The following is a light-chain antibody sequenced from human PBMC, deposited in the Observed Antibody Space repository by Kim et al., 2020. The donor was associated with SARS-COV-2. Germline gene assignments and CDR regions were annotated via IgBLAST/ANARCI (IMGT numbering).Light chain of an antibody. V-gene: IGLV3-21*04. CDR3: QVWDSTSEHPWV. Sequence: GRRAIIPWGGRDIESQSVHRGQRRPVEAPVLVIQKERDRPSGIAGRFSGSNTGNTATPAISRVEAGDEADYFCQVWDSTSEHPWVFGGRTQLTV. CDR1: DIESQS. J-gene: IGLJ3*02. CDR2: KER.